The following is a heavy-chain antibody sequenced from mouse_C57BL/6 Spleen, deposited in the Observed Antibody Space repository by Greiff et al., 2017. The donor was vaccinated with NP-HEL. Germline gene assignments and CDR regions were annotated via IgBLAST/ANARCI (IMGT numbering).Heavy chain of an antibody. CDR3: AREDSSNYAMDY. J-gene: IGHJ4*01. CDR2: ISYDGSN. D-gene: IGHD3-2*02. Sequence: VQLQQSGPGLVKPSQSLSLTCSVTGYSITSGYYWNWIRQFPGNKLEWMGYISYDGSNNYNPSLKNRISITRDTSKNQFFLKLNSVTTEDTATYYCAREDSSNYAMDYWGQGTSVTVSS. CDR1: GYSITSGYY. V-gene: IGHV3-6*01.